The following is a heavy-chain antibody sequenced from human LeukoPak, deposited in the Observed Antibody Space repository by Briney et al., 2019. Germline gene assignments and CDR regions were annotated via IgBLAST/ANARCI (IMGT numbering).Heavy chain of an antibody. J-gene: IGHJ4*02. CDR1: GFTFSSYG. V-gene: IGHV3-33*01. D-gene: IGHD2-15*01. Sequence: PGGSLRLSCAASGFTFSSYGMHWVRQAPGKGLEWVAVIWYDGSNKYYAGSVKGRFTISRDNSKNTLHLQMNSLRAEDTAVYYCARYYRYCSGGSCYSDYWGQGTLVTVSS. CDR3: ARYYRYCSGGSCYSDY. CDR2: IWYDGSNK.